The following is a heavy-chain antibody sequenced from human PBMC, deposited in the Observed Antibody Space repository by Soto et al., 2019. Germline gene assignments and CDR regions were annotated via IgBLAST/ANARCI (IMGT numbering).Heavy chain of an antibody. CDR1: GYTFTSYD. CDR2: MNPNSGNT. CDR3: ARDNGPYSSSWYFYYYYGMDV. J-gene: IGHJ6*02. Sequence: ASVKVSCKASGYTFTSYDINWVRQATGQGLEWMGWMNPNSGNTGYAQKFQGRVTMTRNTSISTAYMELSSLRSEDTAVYYCARDNGPYSSSWYFYYYYGMDVWGQGTTVTVSS. D-gene: IGHD6-13*01. V-gene: IGHV1-8*01.